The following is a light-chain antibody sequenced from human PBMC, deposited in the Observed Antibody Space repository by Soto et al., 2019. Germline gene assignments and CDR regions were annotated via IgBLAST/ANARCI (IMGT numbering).Light chain of an antibody. CDR1: SSNIGAYYD. J-gene: IGLJ1*01. CDR2: SNT. CDR3: QSYDTSLRDYV. Sequence: QSVLTQPPSVSGAPGQRVTISCTGSSSNIGAYYDVHWYQQVPGTAPKLLIFSNTNRPSGVLDRFPGSKSGTSASLAITGLQAEDEADYYCQSYDTSLRDYVFGTGTKVTVL. V-gene: IGLV1-40*01.